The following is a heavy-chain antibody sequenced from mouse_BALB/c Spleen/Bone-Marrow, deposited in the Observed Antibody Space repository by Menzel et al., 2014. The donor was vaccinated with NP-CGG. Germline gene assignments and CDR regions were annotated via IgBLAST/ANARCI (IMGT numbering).Heavy chain of an antibody. D-gene: IGHD1-1*01. CDR1: GFTFSSYY. CDR3: AGSYYGSTFDY. Sequence: EVKLVESGGGLVKLGGSLKLSCAASGFTFSSYYMSWVRQTPEKRLELVAAINSNGGSTYYPDTVKGRFTISRDNAKNTLYLQMSSLKSEDIALYYCAGSYYGSTFDYWGQGTTLTVSS. CDR2: INSNGGST. V-gene: IGHV5-6-2*01. J-gene: IGHJ2*01.